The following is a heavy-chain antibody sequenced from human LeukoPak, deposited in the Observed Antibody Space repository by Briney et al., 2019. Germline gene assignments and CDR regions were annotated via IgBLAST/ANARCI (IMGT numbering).Heavy chain of an antibody. D-gene: IGHD3-9*01. J-gene: IGHJ3*02. Sequence: SETLSLTCTVSGDSISRYYWSWIRRPRRKGLECIGYIYYSGSTNYNPSLKSRVTISVDTSKNQFSLKLSSVTAADTAVYYCARVSDYDILTGYWGAFDIWGQGTMVTVSS. CDR3: ARVSDYDILTGYWGAFDI. V-gene: IGHV4-59*01. CDR2: IYYSGST. CDR1: GDSISRYY.